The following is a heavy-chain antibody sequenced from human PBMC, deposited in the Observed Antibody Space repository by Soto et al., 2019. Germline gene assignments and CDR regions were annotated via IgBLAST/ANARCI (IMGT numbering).Heavy chain of an antibody. CDR3: ARHVGVPGTRGFDY. J-gene: IGHJ4*02. D-gene: IGHD6-13*01. CDR2: ISHRGTP. Sequence: QVHLQESGPGLVEPSETLSLTCAVSGVSVSETYWWSWVRQPPEKGLEWIGEISHRGTPHYNASLWSRVSMSTDTSRNQISLTLMSVTAAASASYFCARHVGVPGTRGFDYGGQGTLVTVSS. V-gene: IGHV4-4*02. CDR1: GVSVSETYW.